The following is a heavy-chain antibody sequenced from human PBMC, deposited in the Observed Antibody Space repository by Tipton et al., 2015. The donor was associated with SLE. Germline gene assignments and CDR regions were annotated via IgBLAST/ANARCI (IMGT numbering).Heavy chain of an antibody. J-gene: IGHJ4*02. V-gene: IGHV4-34*01. D-gene: IGHD6-6*01. CDR3: ARLAGRRFPFDS. CDR2: ISHSGST. CDR1: GGSFSGYY. Sequence: LRLSCAVYGGSFSGYYWSWIRQPPEKGLVWIGEISHSGSTNYNPSPKSRVTISVDSPKNQFSLKLSSVTAADTAVYFCARLAGRRFPFDSWGQGTLVTVSS.